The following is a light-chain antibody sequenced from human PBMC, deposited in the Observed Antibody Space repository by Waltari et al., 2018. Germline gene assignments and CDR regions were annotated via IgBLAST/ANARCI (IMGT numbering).Light chain of an antibody. Sequence: QSVLTQPPSASGTPGQRVTISCSGSSSTIGSNVVNWYQQVPGTTPKLLIYRNEQRPSGVPDRFSGSKSGTSASLAISGLRPEDEAEYYCASWDDSLNGRWEFGGGTKVTVL. V-gene: IGLV1-44*01. CDR3: ASWDDSLNGRWE. J-gene: IGLJ3*02. CDR2: RNE. CDR1: SSTIGSNV.